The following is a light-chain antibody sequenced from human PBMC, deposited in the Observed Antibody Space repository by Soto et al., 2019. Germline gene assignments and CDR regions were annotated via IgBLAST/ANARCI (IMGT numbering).Light chain of an antibody. CDR3: SSYTSSSPL. Sequence: QSALTQPASVSGSPGQSITISCTGTSSDVGGYNYVSWYQQHPGKAPKLMIYDVSNRPSGVSNRFSGSKSGNTASLTISGLQAEDEADYYCSSYTSSSPLFGPGTKLTVL. CDR1: SSDVGGYNY. CDR2: DVS. V-gene: IGLV2-14*01. J-gene: IGLJ1*01.